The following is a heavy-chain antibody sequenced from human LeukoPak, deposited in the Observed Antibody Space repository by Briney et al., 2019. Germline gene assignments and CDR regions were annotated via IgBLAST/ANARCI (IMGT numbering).Heavy chain of an antibody. CDR3: ARAYSGYDGGAFDI. CDR1: GFTFDDYA. D-gene: IGHD5-12*01. J-gene: IGHJ3*02. V-gene: IGHV3-9*01. CDR2: INWNSDSI. Sequence: GGSLRLSCAVSGFTFDDYAMHWVRQVPGKGLEWVSGINWNSDSIGYADSVKGRFATSRDNAKNSLYLQMNSLRAEDTAVYYCARAYSGYDGGAFDIWGQGTMVTVSS.